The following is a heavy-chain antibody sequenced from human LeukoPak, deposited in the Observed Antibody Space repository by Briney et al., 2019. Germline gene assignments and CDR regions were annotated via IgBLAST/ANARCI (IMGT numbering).Heavy chain of an antibody. J-gene: IGHJ4*02. CDR2: IYSGTI. CDR3: ARDKIVGPTKLDS. V-gene: IGHV3-53*01. D-gene: IGHD1-26*01. CDR1: GFTVSSNS. Sequence: GGSLRLSCTVSGFTVSSNSMSWVRQAPGKGLEWVSFIYSGTIHYSDSVKGRFTISRDNSKNTLYLQMNSLRAEDTAVYYCARDKIVGPTKLDSWGQGTLVTVSP.